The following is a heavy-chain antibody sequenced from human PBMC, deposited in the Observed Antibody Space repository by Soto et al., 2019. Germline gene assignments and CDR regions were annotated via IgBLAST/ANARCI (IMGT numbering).Heavy chain of an antibody. CDR1: GFTFTSSA. CDR3: AAIGLMATNPDYYFDY. V-gene: IGHV1-58*01. D-gene: IGHD1-26*01. CDR2: IVVGSGNT. J-gene: IGHJ4*02. Sequence: GASVKVSCKASGFTFTSSAVQWVRQARGQRLEWIGWIVVGSGNTNYAQKFQERVTITRDMSTSTAYMELSSLRSEDTAMYYCAAIGLMATNPDYYFDYWGQGTLVTVSS.